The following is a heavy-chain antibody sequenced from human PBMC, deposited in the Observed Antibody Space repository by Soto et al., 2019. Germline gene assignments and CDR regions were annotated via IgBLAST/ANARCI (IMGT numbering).Heavy chain of an antibody. Sequence: QVQLQESGPRLVKPSGTLSLTCADSGASISSTNWWTWVRQPPGKGLEWIGEIYHTGSTKYNPSLXSXVXIXXDKSNNQFSLNLSSVTAADTAVYYCATLPPRIVVVVLPIPTWGQGTLVTVSS. CDR2: IYHTGST. D-gene: IGHD2-15*01. CDR1: GASISSTNW. CDR3: ATLPPRIVVVVLPIPT. V-gene: IGHV4-4*02. J-gene: IGHJ4*02.